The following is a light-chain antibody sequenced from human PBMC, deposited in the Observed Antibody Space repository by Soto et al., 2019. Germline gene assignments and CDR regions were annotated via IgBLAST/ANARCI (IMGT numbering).Light chain of an antibody. CDR3: SSYTNTATVV. V-gene: IGLV2-14*03. J-gene: IGLJ3*02. CDR2: NVN. CDR1: SSDVGGRDF. Sequence: ALTQVASVSGSPGQSITISCTGTSSDVGGRDFVSWYQQHPGKAPKLIIYNVNYRPSGVSDRFSGSKSGNTASLTISGLQADDEADYYCSSYTNTATVVFGGGTKLTVL.